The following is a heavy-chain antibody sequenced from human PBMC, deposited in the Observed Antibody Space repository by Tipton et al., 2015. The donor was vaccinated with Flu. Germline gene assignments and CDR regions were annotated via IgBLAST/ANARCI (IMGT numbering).Heavy chain of an antibody. CDR3: ANQDFDY. J-gene: IGHJ4*02. CDR1: GFTFSSYG. CDR2: ISYDGSNK. V-gene: IGHV3-30*18. Sequence: SLRLSCAASGFTFSSYGMHWVRQAPGKGLEWVAVISYDGSNKYYADSVKGRFTISRDNSKNTPYLQMNSLRAEDTAVYYCANQDFDYWGQGTLVAVSS.